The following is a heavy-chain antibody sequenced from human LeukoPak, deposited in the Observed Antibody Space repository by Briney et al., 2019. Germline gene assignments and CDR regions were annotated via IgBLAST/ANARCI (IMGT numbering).Heavy chain of an antibody. CDR2: INHSGST. CDR1: GGSFSGYY. J-gene: IGHJ4*02. V-gene: IGHV4-34*01. CDR3: ASRVGYFDY. Sequence: SETLSLTCAVYGGSFSGYYWSWNRQPPGKGLEWIGEINHSGSTNYNPSLKSRVTISVDTSKNQFSLKLSSVTAADTAVYYCASRVGYFDYWGQGTLVTVSS. D-gene: IGHD1-26*01.